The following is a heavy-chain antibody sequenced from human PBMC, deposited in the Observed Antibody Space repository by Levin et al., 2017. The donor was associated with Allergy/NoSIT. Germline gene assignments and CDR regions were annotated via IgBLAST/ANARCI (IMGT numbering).Heavy chain of an antibody. CDR3: ARKFYGDYDFAP. J-gene: IGHJ5*02. CDR2: ISSSSTTV. V-gene: IGHV3-48*01. D-gene: IGHD4-17*01. CDR1: GFTFSNFA. Sequence: GESLKISCVASGFTFSNFAMNWVRQAPGKGPEWLTYISSSSTTVHYADSVKGRFSASRDNANNSLFLQMNSLRVEDTAVYYCARKFYGDYDFAPWGQGTRVIVSS.